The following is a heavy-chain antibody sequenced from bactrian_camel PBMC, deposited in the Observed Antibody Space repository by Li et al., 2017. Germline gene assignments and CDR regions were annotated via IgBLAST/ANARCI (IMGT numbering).Heavy chain of an antibody. CDR3: AMAWWCGSWNRGAINY. J-gene: IGHJ4*01. D-gene: IGHD6*01. CDR1: EYTNC. Sequence: QLVESGGGSAQAGGSLRLSCAASEYTNCLAWFRQAPGMEREQVAVFRYTFGRTTYYADSVKGRFTISQDNAKNTLYLQMNNLKPDDTAMYYCAMAWWCGSWNRGAINYRGQGTQVTVS. CDR2: FRYTFGRTT. V-gene: IGHV3S54*01.